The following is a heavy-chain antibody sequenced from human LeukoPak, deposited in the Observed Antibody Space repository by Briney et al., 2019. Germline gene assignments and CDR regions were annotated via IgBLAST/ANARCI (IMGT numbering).Heavy chain of an antibody. CDR1: GFTFRNLW. J-gene: IGHJ6*02. D-gene: IGHD3-9*01. V-gene: IGHV3-11*01. CDR3: ARSIGLTGGGVDV. CDR2: ITDSGSTI. Sequence: GESLRLSCAASGFTFRNLWMSWVRQAPGKGLEWVSYITDSGSTIHYADSVNGRFTISRDNAKKSLYLQMNSLRAEDSAVYYCARSIGLTGGGVDVWGRGTTVTVSS.